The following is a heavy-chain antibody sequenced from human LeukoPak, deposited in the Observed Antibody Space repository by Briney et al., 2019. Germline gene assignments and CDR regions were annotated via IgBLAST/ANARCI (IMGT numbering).Heavy chain of an antibody. CDR2: ISSSSSYI. CDR3: ARDRFGSYSSSWTDY. V-gene: IGHV3-21*01. J-gene: IGHJ4*02. Sequence: GGSLRLSCAASGFTFSSYSMNWVRQAPGKGLEWVSSISSSSSYIYYADSVKGRFTISRDNAKNSLYLQMNCLRAEDTAVYYCARDRFGSYSSSWTDYWGQGTLVTVSS. CDR1: GFTFSSYS. D-gene: IGHD6-13*01.